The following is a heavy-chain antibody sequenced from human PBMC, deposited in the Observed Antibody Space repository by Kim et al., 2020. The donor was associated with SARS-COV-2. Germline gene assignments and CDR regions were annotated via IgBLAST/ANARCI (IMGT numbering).Heavy chain of an antibody. V-gene: IGHV4-61*01. CDR1: GGSVSSGRYY. Sequence: SETLSLTCTVSGGSVSSGRYYWNWIRQPPGKGLEWIGYIYHSGSTNYNPSLKSRVTISLDTSKNQISLKLSSVIAADTAVYYCARDALYCSSTTCPFDYWGQGALVTVSS. CDR2: IYHSGST. CDR3: ARDALYCSSTTCPFDY. D-gene: IGHD2-2*01. J-gene: IGHJ4*02.